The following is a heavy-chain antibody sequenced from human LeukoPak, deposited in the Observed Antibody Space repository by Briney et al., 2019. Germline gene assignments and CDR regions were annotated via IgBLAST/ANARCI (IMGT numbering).Heavy chain of an antibody. CDR1: GFTFGDYY. CDR3: ARGFCSGSSCNYYYGMDF. Sequence: GGSLRLSCAASGFTFGDYYMNWIRQAPGKGLQWVSYITSRSSSTNYADSVQGRFTISSGNAKNSLFLQMDSLRAEDTAVYYCARGFCSGSSCNYYYGMDFWGQGTTVTVSS. J-gene: IGHJ6*02. CDR2: ITSRSSST. V-gene: IGHV3-11*03. D-gene: IGHD2-15*01.